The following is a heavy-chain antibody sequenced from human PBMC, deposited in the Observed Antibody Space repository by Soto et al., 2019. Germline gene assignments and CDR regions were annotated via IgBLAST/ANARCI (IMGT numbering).Heavy chain of an antibody. CDR1: GFTVSSNY. CDR3: ARVLVGSPKVTYYYYYMDV. D-gene: IGHD1-26*01. Sequence: GGSLRLSCAASGFTVSSNYMSWVRQAPGKGLEWVSVIYSGGSTYYADSVKGRFTISRHNSKNTLYLQMNSLRAEDTAVYYCARVLVGSPKVTYYYYYMDVWGKGTTVTVSS. J-gene: IGHJ6*03. V-gene: IGHV3-53*04. CDR2: IYSGGST.